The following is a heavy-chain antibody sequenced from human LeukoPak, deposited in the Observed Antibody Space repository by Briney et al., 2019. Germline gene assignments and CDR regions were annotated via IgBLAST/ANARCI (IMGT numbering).Heavy chain of an antibody. D-gene: IGHD1-26*01. V-gene: IGHV1-18*01. CDR2: ISAYNGNT. CDR3: ARGSRVLGATYFDY. CDR1: GYTFTSYG. J-gene: IGHJ4*02. Sequence: ASVKVSCKASGYTFTSYGISWVRQAPGQGLEWMGWISAYNGNTNYAQKLQGRVTMTTDTSTSTAYMELRSLRSDDTAVYYCARGSRVLGATYFDYWAREPWSPSPQ.